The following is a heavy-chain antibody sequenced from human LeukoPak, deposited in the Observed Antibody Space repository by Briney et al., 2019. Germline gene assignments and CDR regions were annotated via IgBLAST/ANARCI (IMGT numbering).Heavy chain of an antibody. J-gene: IGHJ4*02. CDR1: GGSISSSNYY. V-gene: IGHV4-39*01. Sequence: SETLSLTCTVSGGSISSSNYYWGWIRQPPGKGLEWIGSIYYSGTTYYNSSLKSRVIISVDTSKNQFSLKLTSVTATDTAVYYCARHEAQDFDYWGQGTLVTVSS. CDR3: ARHEAQDFDY. CDR2: IYYSGTT.